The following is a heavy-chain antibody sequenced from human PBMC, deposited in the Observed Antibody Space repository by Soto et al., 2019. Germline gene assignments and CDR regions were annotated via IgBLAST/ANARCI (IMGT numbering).Heavy chain of an antibody. J-gene: IGHJ5*02. CDR2: INHSGST. CDR3: ARFYGDYANWFDP. CDR1: GGSFSGYY. Sequence: SETLSLTCAVYGGSFSGYYWTWIRQPPGTGLEWIGEINHSGSTNYNPSLKSRVTISVDTSKNQFSLKLTSVTAADTAVYYCARFYGDYANWFDPWGQGTLVTVSS. V-gene: IGHV4-34*01. D-gene: IGHD4-17*01.